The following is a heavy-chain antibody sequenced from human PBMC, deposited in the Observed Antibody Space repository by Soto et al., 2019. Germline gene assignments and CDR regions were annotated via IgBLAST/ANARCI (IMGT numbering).Heavy chain of an antibody. V-gene: IGHV4-30-2*01. CDR1: GGSISSGGYS. Sequence: SETLSLTCAVSGGSISSGGYSWSWIRQPPGKGLEWIGYIYHSGSTYYNPSLKSRVTISVDRSKNQFSLKLSSVTAADTAVYYCARARIAAAGLLFDYWGQGTLVTVSS. J-gene: IGHJ4*02. D-gene: IGHD6-13*01. CDR3: ARARIAAAGLLFDY. CDR2: IYHSGST.